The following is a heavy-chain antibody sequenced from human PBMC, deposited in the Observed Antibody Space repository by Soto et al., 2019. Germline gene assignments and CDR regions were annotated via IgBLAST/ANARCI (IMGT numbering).Heavy chain of an antibody. CDR2: ISGSGAGR. V-gene: IGHV3-23*01. Sequence: EVQLLESGGGLVQPGGSLRLSRAASGFTFSSFAMSWIRQAPGKGLEWVSGISGSGAGRYYGDSVKGRFTISRDNSKNTLYLQMNSLRGEDTAVYYCAKSLTGDYRSSFDFWGQGTLVTVSS. D-gene: IGHD6-6*01. CDR1: GFTFSSFA. J-gene: IGHJ4*02. CDR3: AKSLTGDYRSSFDF.